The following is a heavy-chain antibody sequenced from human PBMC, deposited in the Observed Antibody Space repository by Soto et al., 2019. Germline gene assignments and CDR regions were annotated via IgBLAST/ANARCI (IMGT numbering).Heavy chain of an antibody. J-gene: IGHJ4*02. CDR1: GYTFTTYW. V-gene: IGHV5-51*01. CDR3: ARVGSSGYYSVDY. Sequence: GESLKISCKGSGYTFTTYWIAWVRQMPGKGLEWMGIIYPGDSDTRYSPSFQGQVTILADKSISTAYLQWSSLKASDTAMYYCARVGSSGYYSVDYWGQGTLVTVSS. D-gene: IGHD3-22*01. CDR2: IYPGDSDT.